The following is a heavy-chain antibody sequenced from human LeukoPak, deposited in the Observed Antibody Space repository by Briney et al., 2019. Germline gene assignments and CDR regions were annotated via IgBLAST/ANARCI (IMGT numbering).Heavy chain of an antibody. CDR1: GYTFTGYY. Sequence: GASVKVSCTASGYTFTGYYMYWVRQAPGQGLEWMGWINPNSGGTNYAQKFQGRVTMTRDTSISTAYMELSRLRSDDTAVYYCARAENSSGWWGVFWGEYYYYYMDVWGKGTTVTISS. D-gene: IGHD6-19*01. J-gene: IGHJ6*03. V-gene: IGHV1-2*02. CDR3: ARAENSSGWWGVFWGEYYYYYMDV. CDR2: INPNSGGT.